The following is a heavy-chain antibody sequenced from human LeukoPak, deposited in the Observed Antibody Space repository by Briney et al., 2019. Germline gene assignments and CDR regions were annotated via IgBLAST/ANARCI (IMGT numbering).Heavy chain of an antibody. Sequence: GGSLRLSCAASGFTFSRYWMSWVRQAPGKGLEWVANIKQDGSEKYYVDSVKGRFTISRDNAKNSLYLQMNSLRAEATAVYYCATSPGRVPWGEGTIVAVS. V-gene: IGHV3-7*01. CDR3: ATSPGRVP. D-gene: IGHD5-24*01. CDR2: IKQDGSEK. CDR1: GFTFSRYW. J-gene: IGHJ5*02.